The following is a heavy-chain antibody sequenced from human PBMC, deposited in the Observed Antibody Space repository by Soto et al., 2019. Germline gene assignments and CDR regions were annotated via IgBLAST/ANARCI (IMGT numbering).Heavy chain of an antibody. Sequence: GGSLRLSCAASGFTVSSNYMSWVRQAPGKGLEWVSVIYSGGSTYYADSVKGRFTISRHNSKNTLFFQMNSLRAEDTAVYYFARVLSVFGVVTNGYYYYMDVWGKGTTVTVSS. CDR3: ARVLSVFGVVTNGYYYYMDV. V-gene: IGHV3-53*04. D-gene: IGHD3-3*01. J-gene: IGHJ6*03. CDR2: IYSGGST. CDR1: GFTVSSNY.